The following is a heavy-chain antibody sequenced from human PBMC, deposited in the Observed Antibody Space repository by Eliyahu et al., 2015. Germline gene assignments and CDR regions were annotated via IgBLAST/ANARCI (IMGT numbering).Heavy chain of an antibody. CDR2: IYYTGDT. CDR3: ARVDAGVDYFDS. V-gene: IGHV4-30-4*01. CDR1: XGSIXXGDYY. Sequence: QVQLQESGPGLVKPSRTLSLTCTVSXGSIXXGDYYWSWIRQPPGQGLEWIGYIYYTGDTYYSPSLKSRVFISVDTSKNQFSLKLSSVTAADTAIYYCARVDAGVDYFDSWGQGTLVTVSS. D-gene: IGHD2-15*01. J-gene: IGHJ4*02.